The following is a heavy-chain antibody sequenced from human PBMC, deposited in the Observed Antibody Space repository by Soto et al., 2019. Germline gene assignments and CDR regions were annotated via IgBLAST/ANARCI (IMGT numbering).Heavy chain of an antibody. Sequence: PGESLKISCKGSGYSFTNYWIGWVRQMPGKGLEWMGIIYPGDSDTRYSPSFQGQVTISADKSISTAYLQWSSLKASDTAMYYCASTSIAAAGKDYNWFAPWGQGTLVTVSS. V-gene: IGHV5-51*03. CDR3: ASTSIAAAGKDYNWFAP. CDR1: GYSFTNYW. D-gene: IGHD6-13*01. CDR2: IYPGDSDT. J-gene: IGHJ5*02.